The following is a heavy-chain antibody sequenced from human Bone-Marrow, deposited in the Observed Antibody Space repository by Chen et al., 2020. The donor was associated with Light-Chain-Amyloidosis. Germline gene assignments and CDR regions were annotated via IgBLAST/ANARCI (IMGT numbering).Heavy chain of an antibody. D-gene: IGHD1-26*01. Sequence: QVQLXEXXXXLVKPSETLSLTCTVSGGAISPDYWSWIRQPPGKRLESIGYIYYSGISNYNPSLKSRVTMSVDTSRNQFXXXXSSVTAADTAVYYCARVSGTYGGAFDIWGRGTLVTVSS. V-gene: IGHV4-59*01. J-gene: IGHJ3*02. CDR3: ARVSGTYGGAFDI. CDR1: GGAISPDY. CDR2: IYYSGIS.